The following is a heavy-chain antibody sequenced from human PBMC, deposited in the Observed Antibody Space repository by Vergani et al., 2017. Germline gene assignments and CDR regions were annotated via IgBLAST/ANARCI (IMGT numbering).Heavy chain of an antibody. CDR2: IYYSGST. D-gene: IGHD3-16*01. J-gene: IGHJ2*01. V-gene: IGHV4-39*07. CDR1: GGSISSSSYY. CDR3: ASGGFWYFDL. Sequence: QLQLQESGPGLVKPSETLSLTCTVSGGSISSSSYYWGWIRQPPGKGLEWIGSIYYSGSTYYNPSLKSRFTISVDTSKNQFYLKRSSVTAADTAVYYCASGGFWYFDLWGRGTLVTVSS.